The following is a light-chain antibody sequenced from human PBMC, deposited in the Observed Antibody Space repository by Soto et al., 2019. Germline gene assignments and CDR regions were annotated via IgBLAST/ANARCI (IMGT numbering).Light chain of an antibody. J-gene: IGKJ5*01. CDR1: QDVSNY. V-gene: IGKV1-33*01. Sequence: DIQITQWPSSLSASVGDRVTITCQASQDVSNYLNWYQQKLGKAPKLLIYDASNLETGVPSRFSGSGSGTYFSFTISSLQPEDFATYYCQQYSNLITFGQGTRLEIK. CDR2: DAS. CDR3: QQYSNLIT.